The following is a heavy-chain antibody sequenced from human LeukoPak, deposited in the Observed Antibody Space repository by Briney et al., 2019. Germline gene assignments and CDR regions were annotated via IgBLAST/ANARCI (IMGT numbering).Heavy chain of an antibody. Sequence: ASVKVSCKASGYTFTSYAMNWVRQAPGQGLEWMGWINTNTGNPTYAQGFTGRFVFSLDTSVSTAYLQISSVKAEDTAVYYCARAHSTSEWLSYYYYFYYMDVWGKGTTVTVSS. J-gene: IGHJ6*03. D-gene: IGHD3-3*01. CDR1: GYTFTSYA. V-gene: IGHV7-4-1*02. CDR3: ARAHSTSEWLSYYYYFYYMDV. CDR2: INTNTGNP.